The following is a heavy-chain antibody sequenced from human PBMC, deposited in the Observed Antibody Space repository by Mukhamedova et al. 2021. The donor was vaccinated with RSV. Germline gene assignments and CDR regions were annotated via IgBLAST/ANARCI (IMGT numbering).Heavy chain of an antibody. CDR3: ARQPWDRGIAAAGREDYYYYYYMDV. Sequence: TYYADSVKGRFTISRDNSKNTLYLQMNSLRAEDTAVYYCARQPWDRGIAAAGREDYYYYYYMDVWGKGTTVTVSS. V-gene: IGHV3-53*01. CDR2: T. D-gene: IGHD6-13*01. J-gene: IGHJ6*03.